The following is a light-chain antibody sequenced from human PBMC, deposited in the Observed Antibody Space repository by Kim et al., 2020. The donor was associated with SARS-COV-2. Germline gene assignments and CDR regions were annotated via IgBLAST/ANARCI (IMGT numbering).Light chain of an antibody. CDR2: GKN. CDR1: NFRNYY. Sequence: ALGQTVTITCRGANFRNYYATAYQQKPGQAPVTVIYGKNDRPSGIPDRFSGSSSGNTASLTITGAQAEDEADYYCVSRDSSGNPWVFGGGTQLTVL. CDR3: VSRDSSGNPWV. J-gene: IGLJ3*02. V-gene: IGLV3-19*01.